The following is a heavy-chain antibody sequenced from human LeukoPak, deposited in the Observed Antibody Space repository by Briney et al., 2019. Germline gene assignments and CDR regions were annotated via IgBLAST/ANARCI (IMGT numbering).Heavy chain of an antibody. CDR3: AQMRETWRGFVHDY. V-gene: IGHV3-7*01. CDR2: IKQDGSEK. J-gene: IGHJ4*02. Sequence: GGPLRLSCAASGFTFSSYWMSWVRQAPGKGLEWVANIKQDGSEKYYVDSVKGRFTISRDNAKNSLYLQMNSLRAEDTAVYYCAQMRETWRGFVHDYWGQGTLVTVSS. D-gene: IGHD6-6*01. CDR1: GFTFSSYW.